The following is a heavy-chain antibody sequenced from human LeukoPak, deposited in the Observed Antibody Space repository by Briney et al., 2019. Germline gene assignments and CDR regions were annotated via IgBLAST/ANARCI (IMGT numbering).Heavy chain of an antibody. J-gene: IGHJ4*02. CDR3: AREPGIAAAGRGYFDY. D-gene: IGHD6-13*01. CDR2: IKQDESEK. Sequence: GGSLRLSCAASGFTFSAYWMSWVRQAPGKGLEWVANIKQDESEKYYVDSVKGRFTISRDNAKNSLYLQMNSLRAEDTAVYYCAREPGIAAAGRGYFDYWGQGTLVTVSS. V-gene: IGHV3-7*03. CDR1: GFTFSAYW.